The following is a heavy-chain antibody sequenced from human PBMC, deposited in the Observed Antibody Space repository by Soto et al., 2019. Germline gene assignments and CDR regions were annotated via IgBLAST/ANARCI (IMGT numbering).Heavy chain of an antibody. V-gene: IGHV1-18*01. CDR1: GYTFTSYG. CDR3: VRDASSGYRGWWDP. CDR2: ISPYNGDT. J-gene: IGHJ5*02. Sequence: QVQLVQSGTEVKKPGASVMVSCKTSGYTFTSYGISWVRQAPGQGLEWMALISPYNGDTIYARKFQGRVIVTADTATSTVYMELRSLRSDDTAVYYCVRDASSGYRGWWDPWGQGTLVTVSS. D-gene: IGHD5-18*01.